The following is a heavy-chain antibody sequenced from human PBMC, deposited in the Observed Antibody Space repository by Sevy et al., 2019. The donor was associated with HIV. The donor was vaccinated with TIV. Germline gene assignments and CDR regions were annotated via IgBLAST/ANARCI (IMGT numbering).Heavy chain of an antibody. CDR3: VRADPAQHFDS. CDR2: IDPSGGNA. V-gene: IGHV1-46*01. J-gene: IGHJ4*02. CDR1: GDTLTNNY. Sequence: ASVKVSCKASGDTLTNNYMHWVRQAPGQGLEWMGIIDPSGGNASYAQKFQDRVTMTRDTSTSTLYMDLSSLRSEDTAVYYCVRADPAQHFDSWGQGTLVTVSS.